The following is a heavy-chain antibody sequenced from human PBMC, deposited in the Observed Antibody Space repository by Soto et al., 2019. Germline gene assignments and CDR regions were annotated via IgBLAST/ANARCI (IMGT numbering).Heavy chain of an antibody. CDR3: ARSGYSYGPRDYYYGMDV. Sequence: PGESLKISCKGSGYSFTNYGIGWVRQMPGKGLEWMGIIYPGDSDTRYSPSFQGQVTISADKSISTAYLQWSSLKASDTAMYYCARSGYSYGPRDYYYGMDVWGQATTVTVSS. J-gene: IGHJ6*02. CDR1: GYSFTNYG. D-gene: IGHD5-18*01. V-gene: IGHV5-51*01. CDR2: IYPGDSDT.